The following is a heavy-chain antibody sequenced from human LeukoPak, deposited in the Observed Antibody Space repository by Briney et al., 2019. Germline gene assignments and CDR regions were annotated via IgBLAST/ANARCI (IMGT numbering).Heavy chain of an antibody. D-gene: IGHD3-22*01. Sequence: SQTLSLTCTVSGGSISSGDYYWSWIRQPPGRGLEWIGYIYYSGSTNYNPSLKSRVTISIDMSKNQFSLKMSSVTAADTAVYYCAGDLHGTYDYLDYWGQGTLVTVSS. J-gene: IGHJ4*02. CDR3: AGDLHGTYDYLDY. V-gene: IGHV4-61*08. CDR1: GGSISSGDYY. CDR2: IYYSGST.